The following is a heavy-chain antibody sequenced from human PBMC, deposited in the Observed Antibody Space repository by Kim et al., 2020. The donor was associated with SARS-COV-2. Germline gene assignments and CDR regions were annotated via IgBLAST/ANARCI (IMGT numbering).Heavy chain of an antibody. D-gene: IGHD2-2*01. Sequence: VKGRFTISRDNSKNTRYLQMNSLRAEDTAVYYCAKDSECSSTSCSYGMDVWGQGTTVTVSS. CDR3: AKDSECSSTSCSYGMDV. V-gene: IGHV3-30*02. J-gene: IGHJ6*02.